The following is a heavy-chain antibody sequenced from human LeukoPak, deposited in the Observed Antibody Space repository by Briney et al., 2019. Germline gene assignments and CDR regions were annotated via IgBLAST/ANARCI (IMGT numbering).Heavy chain of an antibody. CDR2: ISGSGGST. J-gene: IGHJ4*02. D-gene: IGHD2-8*01. V-gene: IGHV3-23*01. CDR1: GFTFSSYA. Sequence: SGGSLRLSCAASGFTFSSYAMSWVRHAPGKGLEWGSAISGSGGSTYYADSVKSRFTISRDNSKNTLYLQMNSLRAEDTAVYYCAKEKCTNGVCYNYWGQGSLVTVSS. CDR3: AKEKCTNGVCYNY.